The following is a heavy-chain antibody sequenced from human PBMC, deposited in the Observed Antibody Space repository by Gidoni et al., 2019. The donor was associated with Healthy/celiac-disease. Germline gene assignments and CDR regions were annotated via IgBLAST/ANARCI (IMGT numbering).Heavy chain of an antibody. D-gene: IGHD2-15*01. J-gene: IGHJ4*02. V-gene: IGHV3-23*01. CDR2: ISGSGGST. CDR1: GFTFSSYA. CDR3: ANSKGVVESIELDQNFDY. Sequence: EVQLLESGGGLVQPGGSLRLSCAASGFTFSSYAMSWVRQAPGKGLEWVSAISGSGGSTYYADSVKGRFTISRDNSKNTLYLQMNSLRAEDTAVYYCANSKGVVESIELDQNFDYWGQGTLVTVSS.